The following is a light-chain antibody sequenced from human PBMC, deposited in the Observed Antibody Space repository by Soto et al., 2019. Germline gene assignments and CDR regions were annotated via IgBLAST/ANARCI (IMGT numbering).Light chain of an antibody. Sequence: DIQMTQSPPSLSASVGDKVTITCRPSQSISHFLIWYQQKPVKAPKLLIYTASSLQSGVPSRCSGSGSGTHFTLTVSSLQPEDSATYFCQQSYTPPHTFGQGTKLEIK. CDR1: QSISHF. V-gene: IGKV1-39*01. CDR3: QQSYTPPHT. CDR2: TAS. J-gene: IGKJ2*01.